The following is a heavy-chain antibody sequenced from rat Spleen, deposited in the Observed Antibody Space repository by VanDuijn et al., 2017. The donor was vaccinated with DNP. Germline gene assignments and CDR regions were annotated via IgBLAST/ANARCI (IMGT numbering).Heavy chain of an antibody. CDR2: IRTGGGDT. CDR3: ARPNNYGFAY. CDR1: GFTFSNYG. D-gene: IGHD1-10*01. Sequence: EVQLVESGGGLVQPGRSLKLSCAASGFTFSNYGMAWVRQAPTKGLEWVASIRTGGGDTYYRDSVKGRFTISRDNAKNTLYLQMNSLRSEDMATYYCARPNNYGFAYWGQGTLVTVSS. V-gene: IGHV5S13*01. J-gene: IGHJ3*01.